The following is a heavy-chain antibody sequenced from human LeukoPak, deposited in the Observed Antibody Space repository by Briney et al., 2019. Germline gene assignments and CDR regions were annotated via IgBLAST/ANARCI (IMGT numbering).Heavy chain of an antibody. V-gene: IGHV3-7*05. J-gene: IGHJ3*01. CDR2: IRHDGSQR. Sequence: HTGGSLRLSCAASGFTFSSYWMHWVRQAPGKGLEWVANIRHDGSQRYYVDSVKGRFTISRDNAQNSVFLQMNSLRGDDTAIYYCATYRVPGTFDLWGQGTMVTVSS. D-gene: IGHD1-14*01. CDR1: GFTFSSYW. CDR3: ATYRVPGTFDL.